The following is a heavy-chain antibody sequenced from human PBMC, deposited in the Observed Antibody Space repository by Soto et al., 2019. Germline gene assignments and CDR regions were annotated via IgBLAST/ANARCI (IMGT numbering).Heavy chain of an antibody. CDR3: ARTCYQWEALHYFDF. CDR1: GGTFSRYG. J-gene: IGHJ4*02. D-gene: IGHD1-26*01. V-gene: IGHV1-69*01. CDR2: IIPIFGTT. Sequence: QVQLVQSGAEVKKPGSSVKVSCTASGGTFSRYGFTWVRQAPGQGFQWMGGIIPIFGTTHYEQNFQGRLSITADESTSTVYMELSSLRSDDTAIYFCARTCYQWEALHYFDFWGQGPLVSVSS.